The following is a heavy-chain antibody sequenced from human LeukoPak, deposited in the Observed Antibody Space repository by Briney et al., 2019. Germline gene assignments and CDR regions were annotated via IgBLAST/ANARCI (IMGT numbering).Heavy chain of an antibody. J-gene: IGHJ6*03. D-gene: IGHD1-26*01. CDR2: ITSSSSYT. V-gene: IGHV3-21*01. CDR1: GFTFSTYN. Sequence: TGGSLRLSCAASGFTFSTYNMNWVRQAPGKGLEWVSSITSSSSYTFYADSVKGRFTISRDNAKSSLYLQMNSLRAEDTAIYYCARDPYNGNYGDSYYYYMDVWGKGTTVTISS. CDR3: ARDPYNGNYGDSYYYYMDV.